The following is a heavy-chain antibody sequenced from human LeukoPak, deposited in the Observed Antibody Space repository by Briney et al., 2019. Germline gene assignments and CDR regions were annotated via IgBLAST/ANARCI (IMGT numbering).Heavy chain of an antibody. Sequence: SETLSLTCTVSGGSISSYYWSWIRQPAGKGLEWIGRIYTSGSTNYNPSLKSRVTMSVDTSKNQFSLKLSSVTAADTAVYYCARGLAETTTDYWYFDLWGRGTLVTVSS. V-gene: IGHV4-4*07. CDR2: IYTSGST. D-gene: IGHD3-16*01. J-gene: IGHJ2*01. CDR1: GGSISSYY. CDR3: ARGLAETTTDYWYFDL.